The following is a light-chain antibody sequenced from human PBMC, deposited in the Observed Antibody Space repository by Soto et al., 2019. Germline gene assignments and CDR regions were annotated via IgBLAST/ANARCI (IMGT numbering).Light chain of an antibody. J-gene: IGLJ1*01. CDR3: QSYDSTLSARYV. V-gene: IGLV1-40*01. Sequence: QSVLTQPPSVSAAPGQQVTISCSGSSSNIGDNYVSWYQHLPGTAPKLLIVGNTIRPSGVPDRFSASTSGTSASLAITGLQAEDEGDYYCQSYDSTLSARYVFGTGTKLTVL. CDR1: SSNIGDNY. CDR2: GNT.